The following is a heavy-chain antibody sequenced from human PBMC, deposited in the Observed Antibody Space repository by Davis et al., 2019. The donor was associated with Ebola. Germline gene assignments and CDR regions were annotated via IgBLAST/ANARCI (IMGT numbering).Heavy chain of an antibody. CDR2: INPNSGGT. D-gene: IGHD6-19*01. Sequence: ASVKVSCKASGYTFTGYYMHWVRQAPGQGLEWMGWINPNSGGTNYAQKFQGWVTMTRDTSISTAYMELSSLRSEDTAVYYCARPHNPYSSGCSYWGQGTLVTVSS. CDR1: GYTFTGYY. V-gene: IGHV1-2*04. J-gene: IGHJ4*02. CDR3: ARPHNPYSSGCSY.